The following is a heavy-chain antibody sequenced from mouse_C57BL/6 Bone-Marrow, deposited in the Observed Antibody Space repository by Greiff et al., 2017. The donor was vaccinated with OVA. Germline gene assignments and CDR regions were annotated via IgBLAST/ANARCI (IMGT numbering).Heavy chain of an antibody. CDR3: ARQRNGPFDY. CDR1: GYTFTSYG. Sequence: QVQLKESGAELARPGASVKLSCKASGYTFTSYGISWVKQRTGQGLEWIGEIYPRSGNTYYNEKFKGKATLTADKSSSTAYMELRSLTSEDSAVYFCARQRNGPFDYWGQGTTLTVSS. CDR2: IYPRSGNT. D-gene: IGHD1-1*01. V-gene: IGHV1-81*01. J-gene: IGHJ2*01.